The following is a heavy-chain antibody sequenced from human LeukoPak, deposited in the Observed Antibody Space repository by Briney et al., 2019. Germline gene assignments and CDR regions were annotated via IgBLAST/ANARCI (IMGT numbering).Heavy chain of an antibody. J-gene: IGHJ4*02. CDR2: INPSGGST. Sequence: GASVKVSCKASGYTFTSYYMHWVRQAPGQGLEWMGIINPSGGSTSYAQKFQGRVTLTRDTSTSTVYMELNSLRSEDAAVYSCARDGTTVNTGPHYWGQGTLVTVSS. D-gene: IGHD4-11*01. V-gene: IGHV1-46*01. CDR3: ARDGTTVNTGPHY. CDR1: GYTFTSYY.